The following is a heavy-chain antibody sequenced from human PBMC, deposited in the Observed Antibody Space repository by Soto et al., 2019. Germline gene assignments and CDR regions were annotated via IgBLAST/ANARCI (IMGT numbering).Heavy chain of an antibody. V-gene: IGHV4-4*02. CDR3: AREPYSGYDAGWAYLDY. CDR1: GGSISSSNW. CDR2: IYHSGGT. Sequence: QVQLQESGPGLVKPSGTLSLTCAVSGGSISSSNWWSWVRQPPGKGLEWIGEIYHSGGTNYNPSLKNRVHTPVXXSXTXXSLKLSSVTAADTAVYYCAREPYSGYDAGWAYLDYWGQGTLVTVSS. J-gene: IGHJ4*02. D-gene: IGHD5-12*01.